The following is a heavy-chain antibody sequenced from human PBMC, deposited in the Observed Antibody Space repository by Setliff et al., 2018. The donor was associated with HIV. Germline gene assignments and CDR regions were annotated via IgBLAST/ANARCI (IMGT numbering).Heavy chain of an antibody. CDR2: IYYSGST. V-gene: IGHV4-31*03. D-gene: IGHD3-3*01. CDR1: GGSISSGGYY. Sequence: SETLSLTCTVSGGSISSGGYYWSWIRQHPGKGLEWIGYIYYSGSTYYNPSLKSRVTMSRDTSKNQFSLKLSSVTAADTAVYYCARQRGGRVTIFGVSGGWFDPWGQGTLVTVSS. CDR3: ARQRGGRVTIFGVSGGWFDP. J-gene: IGHJ5*02.